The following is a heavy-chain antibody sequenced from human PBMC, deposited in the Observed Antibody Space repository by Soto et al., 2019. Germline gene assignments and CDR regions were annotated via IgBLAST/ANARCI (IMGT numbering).Heavy chain of an antibody. D-gene: IGHD3-16*01. J-gene: IGHJ5*02. CDR3: EAYGS. Sequence: GGSLRLSCAASGFTTNSNYMTWVRQAPGKGLEWVSVIYSGGTTFYADSVKGRFTVSRDVSKNTLYLEMDSLRAEDTAVYHSEAYGSWGQGTLVPVSS. CDR2: IYSGGTT. V-gene: IGHV3-66*01. CDR1: GFTTNSNY.